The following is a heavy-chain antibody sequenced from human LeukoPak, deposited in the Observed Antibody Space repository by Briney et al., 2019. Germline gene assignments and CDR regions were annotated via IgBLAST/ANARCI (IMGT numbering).Heavy chain of an antibody. D-gene: IGHD2-15*01. Sequence: VKVSCKASGYTLTDYYMHWVRQAPGKGLEWMGRADPEDGEAIYAAKFQGRVTITADTSIDTVYMELSSLRSEDTAVYYCVTPTREKTVAAVYLSWGQGTQVTVSS. CDR3: VTPTREKTVAAVYLS. CDR2: ADPEDGEA. V-gene: IGHV1-69-2*01. J-gene: IGHJ5*02. CDR1: GYTLTDYY.